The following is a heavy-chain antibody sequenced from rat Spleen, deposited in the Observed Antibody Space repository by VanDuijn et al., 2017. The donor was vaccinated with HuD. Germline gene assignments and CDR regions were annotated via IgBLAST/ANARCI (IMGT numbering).Heavy chain of an antibody. D-gene: IGHD1-9*01. CDR2: IWTGGST. CDR1: GFSLTSYN. CDR3: AREGYYGYNLDY. Sequence: QVQLKESGPGLVQPSQTLSLTCTVSGFSLTSYNVHWVRQPTGKGLEWREIIWTGGSTDYNSALKSRLSISRDTSKSQVFLKMNSLQTEDIATYYCAREGYYGYNLDYWGQGVMVTVSS. V-gene: IGHV2-30*01. J-gene: IGHJ2*01.